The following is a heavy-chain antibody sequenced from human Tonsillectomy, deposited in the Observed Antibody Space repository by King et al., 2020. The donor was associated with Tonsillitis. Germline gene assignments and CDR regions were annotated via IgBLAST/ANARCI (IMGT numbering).Heavy chain of an antibody. Sequence: LQLQESGSGLVKPSQTLSLTCAVSGGSITSGVFSWSWIRQPPGKGLEWIGYIYHSGNTYHNPYLKSRVTISVDRYKTQFSLNLSSVTAADTAVYYCARVGLTDYGDYGDAIDIWGQGTIVTVSP. J-gene: IGHJ3*02. V-gene: IGHV4-30-2*01. D-gene: IGHD4-17*01. CDR1: GGSITSGVFS. CDR3: ARVGLTDYGDYGDAIDI. CDR2: IYHSGNT.